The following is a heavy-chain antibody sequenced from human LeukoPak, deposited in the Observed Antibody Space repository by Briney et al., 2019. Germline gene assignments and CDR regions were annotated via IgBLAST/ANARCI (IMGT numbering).Heavy chain of an antibody. CDR3: ASGNPYYGSGSYLFQH. J-gene: IGHJ1*01. Sequence: GVSVKVSCKASGGTFSSYAISWVRQAPGQGLEWMGGIIPIFGTANYAQKFQGRVTITADESTSTAYMELSSLRSEDTAVYYCASGNPYYGSGSYLFQHWGQGTLVTVSS. CDR1: GGTFSSYA. CDR2: IIPIFGTA. V-gene: IGHV1-69*13. D-gene: IGHD3-10*01.